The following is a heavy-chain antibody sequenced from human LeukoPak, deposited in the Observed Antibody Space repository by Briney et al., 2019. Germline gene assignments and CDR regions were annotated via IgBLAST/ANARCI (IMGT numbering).Heavy chain of an antibody. CDR1: GFTFDDYA. D-gene: IGHD1-26*01. CDR3: AKVRAPRQYYFDY. J-gene: IGHJ4*02. V-gene: IGHV3-9*01. CDR2: ISWNSGSI. Sequence: GGSLRLSCAASGFTFDDYAMHWVRQAPGKGLGWVSGISWNSGSIGYADSVKGRFTISRDNSKNTLYLQMNSLRAEDTAVYYCAKVRAPRQYYFDYWGQGTLVTVSS.